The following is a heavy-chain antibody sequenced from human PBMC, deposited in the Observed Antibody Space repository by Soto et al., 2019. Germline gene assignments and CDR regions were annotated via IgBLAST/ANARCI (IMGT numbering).Heavy chain of an antibody. CDR2: VNHSGST. CDR3: ARHYCSSTSCRPYFDY. J-gene: IGHJ4*02. CDR1: GGSFSGYY. D-gene: IGHD2-2*01. V-gene: IGHV4-34*01. Sequence: SETLSLTCAVYGGSFSGYYWSWIRQPPGKGLEWIGEVNHSGSTNYNPSLKSRVTISVDTSKNQFSLKLSSVTAADTAVYYCARHYCSSTSCRPYFDYWGQGTLVTVSS.